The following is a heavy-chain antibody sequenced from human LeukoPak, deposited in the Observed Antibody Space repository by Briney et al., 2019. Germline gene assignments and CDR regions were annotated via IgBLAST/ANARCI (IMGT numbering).Heavy chain of an antibody. V-gene: IGHV3-11*01. D-gene: IGHD2-15*01. CDR3: ARDRGRVVAATYYFDY. J-gene: IGHJ4*02. CDR2: ISSSGSTI. CDR1: AFTFSDYY. Sequence: PGGSLRLSCAASAFTFSDYYMSWIRQAPGNGLDWVSYISSSGSTIYYADSVKGRFTISRDNAKNSLYLQMNSLRAEDTAVYYCARDRGRVVAATYYFDYWGQGTLVTVSS.